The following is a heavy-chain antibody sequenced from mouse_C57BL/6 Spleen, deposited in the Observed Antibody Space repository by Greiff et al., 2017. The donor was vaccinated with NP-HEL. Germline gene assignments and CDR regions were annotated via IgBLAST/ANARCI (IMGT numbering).Heavy chain of an antibody. Sequence: DVQLQESGPGLVKPSQSLSLTCSVTGYSITSGYYWNWIRQFPGNKLEWMGYISYDGSNNYNPSLKNRISITRDTSKNQFFLKLNSVTTEDTATYYCARGDGYYDWYFDVWGTGTTVTVSS. D-gene: IGHD2-3*01. CDR3: ARGDGYYDWYFDV. J-gene: IGHJ1*03. CDR1: GYSITSGYY. V-gene: IGHV3-6*01. CDR2: ISYDGSN.